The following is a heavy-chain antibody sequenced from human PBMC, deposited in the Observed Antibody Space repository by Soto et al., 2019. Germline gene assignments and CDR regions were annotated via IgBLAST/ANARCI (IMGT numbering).Heavy chain of an antibody. CDR1: GGSISSLSYY. CDR2: IFFTGNT. Sequence: PSETLSRTCTVSGGSISSLSYYWGWIRQPPGKGLEWIGSIFFTGNTYYNPSLESRVAISVDTSRNHFSLTVNSVTAADTAVYYCVSRHCSAANCYTPCFDSWRQGSLVAVS. D-gene: IGHD2-15*01. J-gene: IGHJ4*02. CDR3: VSRHCSAANCYTPCFDS. V-gene: IGHV4-39*02.